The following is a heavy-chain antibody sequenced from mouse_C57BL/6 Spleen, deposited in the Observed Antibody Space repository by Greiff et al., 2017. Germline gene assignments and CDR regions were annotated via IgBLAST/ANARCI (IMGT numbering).Heavy chain of an antibody. CDR3: ASIYYGNHEGFAY. V-gene: IGHV1-26*01. CDR1: GYTFTDYY. J-gene: IGHJ3*01. CDR2: INPNNGGT. D-gene: IGHD2-1*01. Sequence: EVQLQQSGPELVKPGASVKISCKASGYTFTDYYMNWVKQSHGQSLEWIGDINPNNGGTSYNQKFKGKATLTVDKSSSTAYMELRSLTSEDSAVYYCASIYYGNHEGFAYWGQGTLVTVSA.